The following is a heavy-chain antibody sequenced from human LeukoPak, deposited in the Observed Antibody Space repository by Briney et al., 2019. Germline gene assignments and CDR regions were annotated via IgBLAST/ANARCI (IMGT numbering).Heavy chain of an antibody. J-gene: IGHJ4*02. CDR1: GFIFDDYA. CDR3: AKESSGSYTAANYFDY. V-gene: IGHV3-9*03. D-gene: IGHD1-26*01. Sequence: PGRSLRLSCAASGFIFDDYAMHWVRQAPGKGLEWASGISWNSGNIGYADSVKGGFTISRDNVKTSLYLQMNSLRAEDMALYYCAKESSGSYTAANYFDYWGQGIMVTVSS. CDR2: ISWNSGNI.